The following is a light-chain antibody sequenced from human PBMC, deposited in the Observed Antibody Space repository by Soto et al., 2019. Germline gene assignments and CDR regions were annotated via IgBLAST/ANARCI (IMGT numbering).Light chain of an antibody. J-gene: IGKJ4*01. Sequence: DIQLTQSPSSLSASVGDSVTITCQASQDINIYLNWYQQTPGKAPKLLIYDASDLETGVPSRFSGTGSGTDFTFTITSLQPEESATYYGQQYDAFPLTFGGGTKVDI. CDR3: QQYDAFPLT. CDR1: QDINIY. CDR2: DAS. V-gene: IGKV1-33*01.